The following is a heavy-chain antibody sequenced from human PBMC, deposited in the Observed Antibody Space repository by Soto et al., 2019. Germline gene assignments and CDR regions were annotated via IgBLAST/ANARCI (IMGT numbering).Heavy chain of an antibody. CDR1: GVSISSHDW. Sequence: QVQLQESGPGLVKPSGTLSLTCAVSGVSISSHDWWTWVRQPPGKGLEWSGESHQSGNTNYNSSLEGPVTISLAKSKNQFSLQLSSVTVADTAVYYCATRDTGRAYWGQGTLVTVSS. V-gene: IGHV4-4*02. D-gene: IGHD5-18*01. J-gene: IGHJ4*02. CDR3: ATRDTGRAY. CDR2: SHQSGNT.